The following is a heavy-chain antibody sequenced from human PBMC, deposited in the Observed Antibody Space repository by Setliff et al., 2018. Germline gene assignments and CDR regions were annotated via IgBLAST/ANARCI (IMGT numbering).Heavy chain of an antibody. Sequence: GASVKVSCKTSGYTFTNYGISWVRQAPGQGLEWMGWISADNGNTKYAQNLHGKITMTTDTSTSTAYLELRSVRFDDTAVYYCARLVRFCTRTACQTVAGDESWGQGTLVTVSS. CDR3: ARLVRFCTRTACQTVAGDES. CDR2: ISADNGNT. CDR1: GYTFTNYG. J-gene: IGHJ5*01. D-gene: IGHD2-8*01. V-gene: IGHV1-18*01.